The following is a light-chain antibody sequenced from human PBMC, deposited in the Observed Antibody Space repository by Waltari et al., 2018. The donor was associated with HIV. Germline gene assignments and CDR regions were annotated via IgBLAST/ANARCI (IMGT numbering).Light chain of an antibody. Sequence: TPSVSVSPGQTARINCSRGALPKKYSSWYRQKAGQAPILLIYKDIERPSGIPERISGSGSGTGVTLTITDVQAEDEGDYFCQSTDHDGTWVFGGGTKLTVL. CDR3: QSTDHDGTWV. J-gene: IGLJ3*02. CDR2: KDI. CDR1: ALPKKY. V-gene: IGLV3-25*03.